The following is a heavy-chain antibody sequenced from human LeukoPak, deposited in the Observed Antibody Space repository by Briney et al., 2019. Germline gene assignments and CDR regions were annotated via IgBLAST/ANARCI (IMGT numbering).Heavy chain of an antibody. CDR3: ARHTYYYDSSGYHPLYY. CDR2: IYYSGST. CDR1: GGSISSYY. V-gene: IGHV4-59*08. Sequence: SETLSLTCTVSGGSISSYYWSWIRQPPGKGLEWIGYIYYSGSTNYNPSLKSRVTISVDTSKNQFSLKLSSVTAADTAVYYCARHTYYYDSSGYHPLYYWGQGTLVTVSS. D-gene: IGHD3-22*01. J-gene: IGHJ4*02.